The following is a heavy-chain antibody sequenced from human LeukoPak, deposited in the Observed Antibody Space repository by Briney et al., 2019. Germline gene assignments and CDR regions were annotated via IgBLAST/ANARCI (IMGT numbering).Heavy chain of an antibody. CDR2: IYYSGST. J-gene: IGHJ4*02. CDR3: ARLHYSSWSFDY. V-gene: IGHV4-39*01. D-gene: IGHD6-6*01. CDR1: GGSISSSSYY. Sequence: KPSETLSLTCTVSGGSISSSSYYWGWIRQPPGKGLEWIGSIYYSGSTYYNPSLKSRVTISVDTSKNQFSLKLSSVTAADTALYCCARLHYSSWSFDYWGQGTLVTVSS.